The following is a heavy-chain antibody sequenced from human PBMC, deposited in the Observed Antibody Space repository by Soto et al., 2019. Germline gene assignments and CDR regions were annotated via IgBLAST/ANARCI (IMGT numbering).Heavy chain of an antibody. CDR3: ARRHSSPYFDY. J-gene: IGHJ4*02. CDR2: IYYSGST. CDR1: GGSISSGDYY. V-gene: IGHV4-30-4*01. Sequence: SETLSLTCTVSGGSISSGDYYWSWIRQPPGKGLEWIGSIYYSGSTYYNPSLKSRVTISVDTSKNQFSLKLNSVTAADTAVYYCARRHSSPYFDYWGQGTLVTAPQ. D-gene: IGHD6-13*01.